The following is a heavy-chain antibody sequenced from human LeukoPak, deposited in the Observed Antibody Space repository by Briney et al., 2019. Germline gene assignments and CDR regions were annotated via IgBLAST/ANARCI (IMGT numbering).Heavy chain of an antibody. CDR3: ARLGNDSSSVDY. V-gene: IGHV4-39*07. CDR1: GGPISSSSYY. Sequence: SETLSLTCTVSGGPISSSSYYWGWIRQPPGKGLEWIGSIYYSGSTYYNPSLKSRVTISVDTSKNQFSLKLSSVTAADTAVYYCARLGNDSSSVDYWGQGTLVTVSS. CDR2: IYYSGST. J-gene: IGHJ4*02. D-gene: IGHD6-6*01.